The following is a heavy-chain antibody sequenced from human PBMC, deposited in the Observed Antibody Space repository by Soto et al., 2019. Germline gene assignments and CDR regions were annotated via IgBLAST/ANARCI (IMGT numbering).Heavy chain of an antibody. J-gene: IGHJ5*02. D-gene: IGHD3-22*01. V-gene: IGHV1-69*12. CDR1: GGTFSSYA. CDR3: ARDRGPSSGYYPYWFDP. CDR2: IIPIFGTA. Sequence: QVQLVQSGAEVKKPGSSVKVSCKASGGTFSSYAISWVRQAPGQGLEWMGEIIPIFGTANYAQKFQGRVTIAADXSXSSXYIELSSLRSEDTAVYYCARDRGPSSGYYPYWFDPWGQGTLVTVSS.